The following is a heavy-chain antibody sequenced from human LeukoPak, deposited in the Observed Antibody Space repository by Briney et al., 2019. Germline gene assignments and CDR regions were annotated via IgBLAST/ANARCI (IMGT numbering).Heavy chain of an antibody. Sequence: PSETLSLTCTVPGGSISSYYWSWIRQPAGKGLEWIGRIYTSGSTNYNPSLKSRVTISVDTSKNQFSLKLSSVTAADTAVYYCAREGCSSTSCYRLYYYYYMDVWGKGTTVTVSS. CDR1: GGSISSYY. V-gene: IGHV4-4*07. J-gene: IGHJ6*03. CDR3: AREGCSSTSCYRLYYYYYMDV. CDR2: IYTSGST. D-gene: IGHD2-2*01.